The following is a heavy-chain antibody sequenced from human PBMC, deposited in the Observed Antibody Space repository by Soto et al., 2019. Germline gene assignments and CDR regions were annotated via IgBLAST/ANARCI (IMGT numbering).Heavy chain of an antibody. CDR2: IIPIPGAA. V-gene: IGHV1-69*13. CDR1: GCTFGSYA. D-gene: IGHD2-2*01. J-gene: IGHJ6*02. Sequence: SVKLSCKASGCTFGSYAISCVRQAPGQGLEWMGGIIPIPGAANYAQKFQGRVTIAADESTSTAYMELSSLRSEDTAVYYCARSQGSSTSLEIYYYYYYGMDVWGQGTTVTVSS. CDR3: ARSQGSSTSLEIYYYYYYGMDV.